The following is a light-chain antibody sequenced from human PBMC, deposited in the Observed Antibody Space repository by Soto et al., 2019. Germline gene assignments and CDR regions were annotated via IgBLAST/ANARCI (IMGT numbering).Light chain of an antibody. CDR2: GAS. CDR3: QKYRSSPPQFT. Sequence: EIVLTQSPGTLSLSAGERATLSCRASQTISSNYLAWYQQKPGQAPRLLIFGASYRATGIPDRFSGSGSGTDFTLTISRLEPEDFAVYYCQKYRSSPPQFTFGPGTKVDIK. J-gene: IGKJ3*01. CDR1: QTISSNY. V-gene: IGKV3-20*01.